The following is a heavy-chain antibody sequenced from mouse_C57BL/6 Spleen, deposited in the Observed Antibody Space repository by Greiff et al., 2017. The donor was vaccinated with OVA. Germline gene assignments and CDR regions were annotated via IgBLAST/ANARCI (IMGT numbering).Heavy chain of an antibody. J-gene: IGHJ2*01. CDR2: INPNNGGT. CDR3: ARGVTTALYYFDY. D-gene: IGHD1-2*01. Sequence: VQLQQSGPELVKPGASVKISCKASGYTFTDYYMNWVKQSHGKSLEWIGDINPNNGGTSYNQKFKGKATLTVDKSSSTAYMELRSLTSEDSAVYYCARGVTTALYYFDYWGQGTTLTVSS. V-gene: IGHV1-26*01. CDR1: GYTFTDYY.